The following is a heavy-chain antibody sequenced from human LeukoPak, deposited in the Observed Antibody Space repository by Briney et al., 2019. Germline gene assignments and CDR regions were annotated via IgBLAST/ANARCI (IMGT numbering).Heavy chain of an antibody. J-gene: IGHJ2*01. CDR3: ARGLNYYDSSGYYGPYWYFDL. CDR1: GGSISSGDHY. D-gene: IGHD3-22*01. CDR2: IYYSGST. Sequence: SQTLCLTCTVSGGSISSGDHYWSWLRQPPGKGLEWIGYIYYSGSTYYNPSLKSRVTISVDTSKNQFSLKLSSVTAADTAVYYCARGLNYYDSSGYYGPYWYFDLWGRGTLVTVSS. V-gene: IGHV4-30-4*01.